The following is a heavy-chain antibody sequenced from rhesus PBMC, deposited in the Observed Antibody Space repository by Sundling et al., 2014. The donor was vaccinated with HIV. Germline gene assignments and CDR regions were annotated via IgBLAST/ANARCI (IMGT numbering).Heavy chain of an antibody. V-gene: IGHV4-93*01. CDR3: ARDPICSGGVCYTDRGWYFDY. CDR2: IHGNSGST. J-gene: IGHJ4*01. D-gene: IGHD2-39*02. Sequence: QVQLQESGPAVVKPSETLSLTCAVSGGSFSSSNWWSWIRQSPGKGLEWIGGIHGNSGSTEYNPSLNSRLTISKDTSKNQFSLKLRSVTAADTAVYYCARDPICSGGVCYTDRGWYFDYWGQGVLVTVSS. CDR1: GGSFSSSNW.